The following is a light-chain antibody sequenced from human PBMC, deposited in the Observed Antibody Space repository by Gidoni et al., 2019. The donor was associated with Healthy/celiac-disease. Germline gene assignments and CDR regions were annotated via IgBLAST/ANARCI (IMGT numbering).Light chain of an antibody. V-gene: IGKV1-33*01. CDR3: QQYDNLLWT. CDR2: DAS. Sequence: DIQMTQSPSSLSASVGDRVTITCQASHDISNYLNLYQQKPGKAPKLLIYDASNLETGVPSRFSGSGSGTGFTFTISSLQPEDIATYYCQQYDNLLWTFGQGTKVEIK. J-gene: IGKJ1*01. CDR1: HDISNY.